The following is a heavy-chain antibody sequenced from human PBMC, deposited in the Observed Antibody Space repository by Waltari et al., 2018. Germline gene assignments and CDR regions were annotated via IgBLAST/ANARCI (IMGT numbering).Heavy chain of an antibody. J-gene: IGHJ4*02. CDR3: AKDFALGPGNFDY. CDR2: ISGSVGST. V-gene: IGHV3-23*01. CDR1: GFTFSSYA. Sequence: EVQLLESGGGLVQPGGSLRLSCAASGFTFSSYAMSWVRQAPGEGVEWVAAISGSVGSTYYADSVKGRFTISRDNSKNTLYLQMNSLRAEDTAVYYCAKDFALGPGNFDYWGQGTLVTVSS. D-gene: IGHD1-26*01.